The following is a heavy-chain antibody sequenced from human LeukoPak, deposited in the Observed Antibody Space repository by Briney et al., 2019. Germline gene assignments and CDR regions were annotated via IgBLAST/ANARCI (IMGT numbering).Heavy chain of an antibody. CDR2: ISISSSYI. Sequence: GGSLRLSCAASGFTFSSYSMNWVRQAPGKGLELVSSISISSSYIYYADSVKGRFTISRDNAKNSLYLQMNSLRAEDTAVYYCASLYSSSSGGFDPWGQGTLVTVSS. D-gene: IGHD6-6*01. CDR1: GFTFSSYS. CDR3: ASLYSSSSGGFDP. V-gene: IGHV3-21*01. J-gene: IGHJ5*02.